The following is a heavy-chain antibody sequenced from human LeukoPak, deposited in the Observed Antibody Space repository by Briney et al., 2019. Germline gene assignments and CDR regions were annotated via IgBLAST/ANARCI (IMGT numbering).Heavy chain of an antibody. D-gene: IGHD6-13*01. J-gene: IGHJ5*02. CDR3: ARVYEQQLVLGWFDP. CDR1: GYTFTGYY. V-gene: IGHV1-2*02. Sequence: ASVKVSCKASGYTFTGYYMHWVRQAPGQGLEWMGWINPNSGGTNYAQKFQGRVTMTRDTSISTAYMELSRLRSDDTAVYYCARVYEQQLVLGWFDPWGQGTLVTVSP. CDR2: INPNSGGT.